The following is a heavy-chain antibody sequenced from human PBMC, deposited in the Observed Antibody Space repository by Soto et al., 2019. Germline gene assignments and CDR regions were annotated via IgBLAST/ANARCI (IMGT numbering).Heavy chain of an antibody. D-gene: IGHD3-16*02. J-gene: IGHJ4*02. CDR3: AKELAVESISLDY. Sequence: EVQLLESGGGLVQPGGSLRLSCAASGFTFSSYAMSWVRQAPGKGLEWVSGISGSGGSTCYADSVKGRFTISRDNTKNTLYLQMNSLRCEDTAVYYGAKELAVESISLDYWGQGTLVTVSS. V-gene: IGHV3-23*01. CDR1: GFTFSSYA. CDR2: ISGSGGST.